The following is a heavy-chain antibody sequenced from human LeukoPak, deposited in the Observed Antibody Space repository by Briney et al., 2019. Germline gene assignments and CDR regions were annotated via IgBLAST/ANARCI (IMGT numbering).Heavy chain of an antibody. J-gene: IGHJ4*02. CDR1: GGSISSGGYY. CDR2: IYHSGST. V-gene: IGHV4-30-2*01. Sequence: SQTRSLTCTVSGGSISSGGYYWSWIRQPPGKGLEWIGYIYHSGSTYYNPSLKSRVTISVDRSKNQFSLKLSSVTAADTAVYYCARAPITMVRGEDYWGQGTLVTVSS. CDR3: ARAPITMVRGEDY. D-gene: IGHD3-10*01.